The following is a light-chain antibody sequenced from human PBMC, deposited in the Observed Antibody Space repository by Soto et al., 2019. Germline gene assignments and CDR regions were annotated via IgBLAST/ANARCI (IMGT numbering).Light chain of an antibody. CDR2: LGS. CDR3: MQALQTPWT. J-gene: IGKJ1*01. V-gene: IGKV2-28*01. Sequence: DIVMTQYTLSLPVTPGEPASISCRSSQSLLHSNGYNYLDWYLQKPGQSPQLLIYLGSNRASGVPDRFSGSGSGTDFTLKISRVEAEDVGVYYCMQALQTPWTFGQGTEV. CDR1: QSLLHSNGYNY.